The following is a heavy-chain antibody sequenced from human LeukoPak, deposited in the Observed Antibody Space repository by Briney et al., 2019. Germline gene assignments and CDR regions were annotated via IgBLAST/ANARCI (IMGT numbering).Heavy chain of an antibody. CDR2: IWYDGSNR. CDR1: AFSFSSYG. V-gene: IGHV3-33*01. CDR3: ARRADDAFDI. Sequence: GGSLRLSCAASAFSFSSYGMHWVRQAPGKGLEWVALIWYDGSNRYYADSVKGRFTIPRDNSKNTLYLQMNSLRAEDTAVYYCARRADDAFDIWGQGTMVTVSS. J-gene: IGHJ3*02.